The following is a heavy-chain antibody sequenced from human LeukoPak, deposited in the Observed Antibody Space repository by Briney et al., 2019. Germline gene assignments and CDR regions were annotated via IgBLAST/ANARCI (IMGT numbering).Heavy chain of an antibody. D-gene: IGHD3-22*01. CDR2: IYHSGST. CDR1: GGSISSGGYS. CDR3: ARGRWDSSGPFDY. Sequence: PSETLSLTCAVSGGSISSGGYSWSWIRQPPGKGLEWIGYIYHSGSTYYNPSLKSRVTISVDRSKNQFSLKLSSVTAADTAVYYCARGRWDSSGPFDYWGQGTLVTVSS. V-gene: IGHV4-30-2*01. J-gene: IGHJ4*02.